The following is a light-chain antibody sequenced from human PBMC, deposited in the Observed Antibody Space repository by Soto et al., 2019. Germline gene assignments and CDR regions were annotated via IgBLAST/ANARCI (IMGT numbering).Light chain of an antibody. Sequence: EIVLTQSPATLSLSPGERATLSCRASQSVSSYLAWYQQKPGQAPRVLIYDASNRATGIPARFSGSGSGTDFNLTISSLVPEDFAVYYCQQRSNWPPRFTFGPGTQVDIK. CDR2: DAS. CDR1: QSVSSY. CDR3: QQRSNWPPRFT. V-gene: IGKV3-11*01. J-gene: IGKJ3*01.